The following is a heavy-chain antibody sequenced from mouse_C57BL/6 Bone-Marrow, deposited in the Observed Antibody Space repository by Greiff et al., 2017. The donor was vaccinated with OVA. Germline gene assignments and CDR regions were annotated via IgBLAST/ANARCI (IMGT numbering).Heavy chain of an antibody. CDR1: GYTFTSYW. Sequence: QVQLQQPGTELVKPGASVKLSCKASGYTFTSYWMHWVKQRPGQGLEWIGNINPSNGGTNYNEKFKSKATLTVDKSSSTAYMQLSSLTSEDSAVYFCARKHYGSRDYYAMDYWVKEPQSPSPQ. CDR3: ARKHYGSRDYYAMDY. D-gene: IGHD1-1*01. V-gene: IGHV1-53*01. CDR2: INPSNGGT. J-gene: IGHJ4*01.